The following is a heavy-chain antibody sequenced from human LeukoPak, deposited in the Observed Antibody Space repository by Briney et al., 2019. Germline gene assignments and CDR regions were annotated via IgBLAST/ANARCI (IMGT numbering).Heavy chain of an antibody. CDR3: ARVGGQLDPLYYFDY. V-gene: IGHV4-59*01. CDR1: GGSISSYY. J-gene: IGHJ4*02. Sequence: PSETLSLTCTVSGGSISSYYWSWIRQPPGKGLEWIGYIYYSGSTNYNPSLKSRVTISVDTSKNQFSLKLSSVTAADTAVYYCARVGGQLDPLYYFDYWGQGTLVTVSS. D-gene: IGHD1-1*01. CDR2: IYYSGST.